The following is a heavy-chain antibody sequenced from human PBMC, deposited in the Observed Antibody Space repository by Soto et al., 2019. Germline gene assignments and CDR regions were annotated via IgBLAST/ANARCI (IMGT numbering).Heavy chain of an antibody. CDR2: ISSSSSYI. CDR3: ARDGIPAAMGYYYYYYMDV. V-gene: IGHV3-21*01. D-gene: IGHD2-2*01. CDR1: GFTFSSYS. Sequence: GGSLRLSCAASGFTFSSYSMNWVRQAPGKGLEWVSSISSSSSYIYYADSVKGRFTISRDNAKNSLYLQMNSLRAEDTAVYYCARDGIPAAMGYYYYYYMDVWGKGTTVTVSS. J-gene: IGHJ6*03.